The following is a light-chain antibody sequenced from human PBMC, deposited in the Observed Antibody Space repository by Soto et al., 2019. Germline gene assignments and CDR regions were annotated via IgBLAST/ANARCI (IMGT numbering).Light chain of an antibody. CDR1: QRSNTRY. CDR2: ATS. CDR3: QQYDDSARYK. V-gene: IGKV3-20*01. J-gene: IGKJ2*01. Sequence: EIVLKQSPGTLSLSPGERATLSCRASQRSNTRYSAWYQQKPGQPPRLLIYATSSRAPGIPDRFSGSGSGTDFTLTISRLEPEDFALYYCQQYDDSARYKFGHGTNLDI.